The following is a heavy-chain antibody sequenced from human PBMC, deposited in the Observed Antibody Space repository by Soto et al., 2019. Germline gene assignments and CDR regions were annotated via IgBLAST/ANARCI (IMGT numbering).Heavy chain of an antibody. CDR1: GFTFSDYY. J-gene: IGHJ6*03. V-gene: IGHV3-11*01. D-gene: IGHD2-2*01. Sequence: GGSLRLSCAASGFTFSDYYMSWIRQAPGKGLEWVSYISSSGSTIYYADSVKGRFTISRDNAKNSLYLQMNSLRAEDTAVYYCARARENVVVPAASEVYYYYYYMDVWGKGTTVTVSS. CDR3: ARARENVVVPAASEVYYYYYYMDV. CDR2: ISSSGSTI.